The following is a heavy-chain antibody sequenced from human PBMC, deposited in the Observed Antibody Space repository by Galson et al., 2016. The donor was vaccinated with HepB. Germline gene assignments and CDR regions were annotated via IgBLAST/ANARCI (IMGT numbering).Heavy chain of an antibody. CDR3: ARAPGGGDYFDS. CDR1: GGTFRRNA. V-gene: IGHV1-69*13. Sequence: SVKVSCKASGGTFRRNAISWVRQAPGQGLEWMGGIIPMFGTPNYAQKFQGRVTITADESTRTAYMELSSLRSEDTAVYYCARAPGGGDYFDSWGQGTQVTVSS. J-gene: IGHJ4*02. CDR2: IIPMFGTP. D-gene: IGHD3-10*01.